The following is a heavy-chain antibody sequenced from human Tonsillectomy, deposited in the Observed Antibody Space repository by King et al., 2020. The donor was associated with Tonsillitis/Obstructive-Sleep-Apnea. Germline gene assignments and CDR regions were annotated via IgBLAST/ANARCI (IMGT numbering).Heavy chain of an antibody. CDR3: ARSVYYYDSSGYYKVFAFDI. D-gene: IGHD3-22*01. V-gene: IGHV1-8*01. CDR2: RNPNSGNT. Sequence: VQLVESGAEMKKPGASVKVSCKASGYTFTSYDINWVRQATGQGLEWMGWRNPNSGNTDYAQKFQGRVTMTRNTSISTAYMELSSLRYEDTAVYYCARSVYYYDSSGYYKVFAFDIWGQGTMVTVSS. J-gene: IGHJ3*02. CDR1: GYTFTSYD.